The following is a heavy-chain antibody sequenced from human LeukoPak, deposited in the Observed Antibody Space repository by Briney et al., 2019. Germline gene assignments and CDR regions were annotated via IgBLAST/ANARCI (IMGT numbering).Heavy chain of an antibody. J-gene: IGHJ4*02. CDR3: AIDKALNC. V-gene: IGHV3-48*03. Sequence: GGSLRLSCAGSGFNFSTYEMNWVRQAPGKGLEWLSYISSRGSSIYYADSVKGRFTISRDNAKNSLFLQMNSLRAEDTAVYFCAIDKALNCWGQGAPVTVSS. CDR1: GFNFSTYE. CDR2: ISSRGSSI.